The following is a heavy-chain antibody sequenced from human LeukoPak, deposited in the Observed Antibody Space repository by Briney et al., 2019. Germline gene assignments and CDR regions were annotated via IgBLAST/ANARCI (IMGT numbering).Heavy chain of an antibody. Sequence: GGSLRLSCAASGFTFSSYAMSWVRQAPGKGLEWVSAISGSGGSTYYADSVKGRFTISRDNSKNTLYLQMNSLRAEDTAVYYCAREGVGYDSSGSPNFDIWGQGTMVTVSS. CDR1: GFTFSSYA. V-gene: IGHV3-23*01. CDR2: ISGSGGST. J-gene: IGHJ3*02. CDR3: AREGVGYDSSGSPNFDI. D-gene: IGHD3-22*01.